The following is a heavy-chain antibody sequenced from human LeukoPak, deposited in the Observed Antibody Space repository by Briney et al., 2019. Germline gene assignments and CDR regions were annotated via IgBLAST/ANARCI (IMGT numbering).Heavy chain of an antibody. CDR3: ARHGYSSSWYWEAFDI. Sequence: SETLSLTRAVYGGSFSGYYWSWIRQPPGKGLEWIGEINHSGSTNYNPSLKSRVTISVDTSKNQFSLKLSSVTAADTAVYYCARHGYSSSWYWEAFDIWGQGTMVTVSS. D-gene: IGHD6-13*01. V-gene: IGHV4-34*01. J-gene: IGHJ3*02. CDR2: INHSGST. CDR1: GGSFSGYY.